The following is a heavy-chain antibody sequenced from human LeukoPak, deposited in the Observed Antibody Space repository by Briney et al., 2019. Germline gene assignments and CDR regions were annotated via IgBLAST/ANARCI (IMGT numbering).Heavy chain of an antibody. CDR1: GFTFDDYG. D-gene: IGHD3-10*01. Sequence: GGSLRLSCAASGFTFDDYGMSWVRQAPGKGLEWVSGINWNGGSTGYADSVKGRFTISRDNAKNSLYLQMNSLRAEDTALYYCARRITMVRGVIRVTPFFDYWGQEPWSPSPQ. J-gene: IGHJ4*01. CDR3: ARRITMVRGVIRVTPFFDY. CDR2: INWNGGST. V-gene: IGHV3-20*04.